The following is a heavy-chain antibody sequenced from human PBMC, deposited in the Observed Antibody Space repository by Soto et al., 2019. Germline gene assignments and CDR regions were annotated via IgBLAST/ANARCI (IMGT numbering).Heavy chain of an antibody. V-gene: IGHV3-23*01. J-gene: IGHJ6*02. CDR2: ISGSGGMT. Sequence: PGGSLRLSCVASGFAFGNYPMAWVRQTPGKGLQWISTISGSGGMTDYEDSVRGRFTVSIDHSKDTVHLHLRSLEASDTATYFCARQGFSKHYFYAADVWGQGTTVTVSS. CDR3: ARQGFSKHYFYAADV. CDR1: GFAFGNYP. D-gene: IGHD6-13*01.